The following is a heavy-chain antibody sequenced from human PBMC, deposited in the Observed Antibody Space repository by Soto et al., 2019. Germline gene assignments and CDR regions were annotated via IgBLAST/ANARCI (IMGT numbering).Heavy chain of an antibody. V-gene: IGHV1-69*06. CDR3: ATQYCSTTRCYYVDYYYYYGMDV. D-gene: IGHD2-2*01. Sequence: VASVKVSCKASGGTFSSYAISWVRQAPGQGLEWMGGIIPIFGTANYAQKFQGRVTITADKSTSTAYMELSSLRSEDTAVYYCATQYCSTTRCYYVDYYYYYGMDVWGQVTTVTVSS. CDR2: IIPIFGTA. J-gene: IGHJ6*02. CDR1: GGTFSSYA.